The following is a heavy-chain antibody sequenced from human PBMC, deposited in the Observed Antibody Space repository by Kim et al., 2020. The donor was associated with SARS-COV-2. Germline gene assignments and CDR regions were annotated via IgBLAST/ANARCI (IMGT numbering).Heavy chain of an antibody. J-gene: IGHJ4*02. Sequence: GGSLRLSCAASGFTVSSNYMSWVRQAPGNGLEWVSVIYSGGSTYYADSVKGRFTISRHNSKNTLYLQMNSLRAEDTAVYYCARIASNMVRYPYYFDYWGQGTLVTVSS. CDR2: IYSGGST. V-gene: IGHV3-53*04. D-gene: IGHD3-10*01. CDR1: GFTVSSNY. CDR3: ARIASNMVRYPYYFDY.